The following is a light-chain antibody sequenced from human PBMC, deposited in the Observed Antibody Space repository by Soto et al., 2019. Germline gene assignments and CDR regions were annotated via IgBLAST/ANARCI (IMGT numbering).Light chain of an antibody. V-gene: IGKV1-12*01. CDR2: PAS. CDR1: QPISSW. J-gene: IGKJ1*01. Sequence: DIQMTHAPSAISASVGDRFSMTCRAIQPISSWLAWYQQVPGQAPYLLIYPASTLQSGVPSRFSGSGSGTDFTLTINSLQPEDFATYFCQQGYNFPRAFGQGTKVDI. CDR3: QQGYNFPRA.